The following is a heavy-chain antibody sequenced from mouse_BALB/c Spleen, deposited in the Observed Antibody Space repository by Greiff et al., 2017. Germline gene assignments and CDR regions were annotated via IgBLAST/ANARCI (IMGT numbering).Heavy chain of an antibody. V-gene: IGHV1-82*01. CDR2: IYPGDGDT. CDR3: ARGGIITAATTYAMDY. D-gene: IGHD1-2*01. J-gene: IGHJ4*01. CDR1: GYAFSSSW. Sequence: QVQLQQSGPELVKPGASVKISCKASGYAFSSSWMNWVKQRPGQGLEWIGRIYPGDGDTNYNGKFKGKATLTADKSSSTAYMQLSSRTSVDSAVYFCARGGIITAATTYAMDYWGQGTSVTVSS.